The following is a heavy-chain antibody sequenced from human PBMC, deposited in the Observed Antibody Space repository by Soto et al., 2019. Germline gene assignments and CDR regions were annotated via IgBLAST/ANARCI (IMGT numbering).Heavy chain of an antibody. CDR2: ISSSSSYI. V-gene: IGHV3-21*01. D-gene: IGHD3-22*01. CDR1: GFTFSSYS. Sequence: PGGSLRLSCAASGFTFSSYSMNWVRQAPGKGLEWVSSISSSSSYIYYADSVKGRFTISRDNAKNSLYLQMNSLRAEDTAVYYCASRSYDSSGYYSLDYWGQGTLVTVS. J-gene: IGHJ4*02. CDR3: ASRSYDSSGYYSLDY.